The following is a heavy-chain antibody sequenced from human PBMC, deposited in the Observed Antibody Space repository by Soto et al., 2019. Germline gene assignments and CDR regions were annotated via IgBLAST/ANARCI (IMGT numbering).Heavy chain of an antibody. CDR2: ISYDGSLQ. D-gene: IGHD5-18*01. V-gene: IGHV3-30*03. Sequence: QAQLVESGGGVGRPGRSLRLYCAASGFAFSSYGMHWVRQAPGTGLGWVAVISYDGSLQHYADSVKGRFTISRDNSKNMVLLQMSSLRAEDTAVYYCVSDRGYGHASVPYSWGQGTLVSVSS. J-gene: IGHJ4*02. CDR3: VSDRGYGHASVPYS. CDR1: GFAFSSYG.